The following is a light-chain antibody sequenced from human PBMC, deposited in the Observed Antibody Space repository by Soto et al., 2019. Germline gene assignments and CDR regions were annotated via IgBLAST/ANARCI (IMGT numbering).Light chain of an antibody. CDR3: QQYGGSLT. Sequence: EIVLTQSPATLSLSPGERATLSCRASQSVSSYLAWYQQKPGQAPRLLIYDASNRATGIPARFSGSGSGTDFTLTISSLEPEDFAVYYCQQYGGSLTFGGGTKVDIK. V-gene: IGKV3-11*01. CDR2: DAS. CDR1: QSVSSY. J-gene: IGKJ4*01.